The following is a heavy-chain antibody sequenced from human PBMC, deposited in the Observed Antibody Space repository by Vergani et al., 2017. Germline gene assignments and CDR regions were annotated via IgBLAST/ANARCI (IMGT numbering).Heavy chain of an antibody. D-gene: IGHD3-10*01. CDR3: ARGRYYGSGSASGFDP. V-gene: IGHV4-30-2*01. CDR1: GGSISSGGYS. CDR2: IYHSGST. Sequence: QLQLQESGSGLVKPSQTLSLTCAVSGGSISSGGYSWSWIRQPPGKGLEWIGYIYHSGSTYYNPSLKSRVTISVDRSKNQFSLKLSYVTAADPAVYYCARGRYYGSGSASGFDPWGQGTLVTVSS. J-gene: IGHJ5*02.